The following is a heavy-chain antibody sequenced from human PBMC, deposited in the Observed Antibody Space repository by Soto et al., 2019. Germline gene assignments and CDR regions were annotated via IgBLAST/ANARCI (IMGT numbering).Heavy chain of an antibody. V-gene: IGHV1-3*01. CDR2: INAGNGNT. D-gene: IGHD1-1*01. CDR3: ARPRRDGYNSFEY. Sequence: PGGSLRLSCAASGFTFSSYGMHWVRQAPGQRLEWMGWINAGNGNTKYSQKFPGRVTITRDTSASTAYMELSSLRSEDTAVYYCARPRRDGYNSFEYWGQGTPVTVSS. CDR1: GFTFSSYG. J-gene: IGHJ4*02.